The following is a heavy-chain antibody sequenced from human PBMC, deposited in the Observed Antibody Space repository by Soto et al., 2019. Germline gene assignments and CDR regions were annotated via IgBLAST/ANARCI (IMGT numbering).Heavy chain of an antibody. V-gene: IGHV3-23*01. D-gene: IGHD2-21*02. CDR1: GLTFSSYA. CDR3: AKVIVVVTADRGRYFQH. Sequence: EVQLLESGGGLVQPGGSLRLSCAASGLTFSSYAMNWVRQAPGKGLEWVSAISGTGFSTYYTDSVKGRFTISRDNSKNALDLQMNSLRAEDTAVYYCAKVIVVVTADRGRYFQHRGQGTRVTVSS. J-gene: IGHJ1*01. CDR2: ISGTGFST.